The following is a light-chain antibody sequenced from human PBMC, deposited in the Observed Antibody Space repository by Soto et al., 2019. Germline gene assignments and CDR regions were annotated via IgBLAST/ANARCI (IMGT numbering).Light chain of an antibody. V-gene: IGKV1-5*03. Sequence: DIQMTQSPSTLSASVGDRVTITCRASQSISSWLAWYQQKPGTDPKHLIYTASSLETGVPSRFSGSESGAEFTPTITSPQPEEFATYHSQHHDTDSGTFGPGTEVDIK. J-gene: IGKJ3*01. CDR1: QSISSW. CDR3: QHHDTDSGT. CDR2: TAS.